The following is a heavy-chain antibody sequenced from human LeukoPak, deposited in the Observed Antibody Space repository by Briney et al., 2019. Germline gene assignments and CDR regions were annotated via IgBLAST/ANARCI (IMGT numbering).Heavy chain of an antibody. CDR2: INHSGST. D-gene: IGHD3-9*01. CDR1: GGSFSGYY. Sequence: SETLSLACAVYGGSFSGYYWSWIRQPPGKGLEWIGEINHSGSTNYNPSLKSRVTISVDTSKNQFSLKLSSVIAADTAGYYCARDYSYYYDILTGYSPPSHWGQGTLVTVSS. J-gene: IGHJ4*02. V-gene: IGHV4-34*01. CDR3: ARDYSYYYDILTGYSPPSH.